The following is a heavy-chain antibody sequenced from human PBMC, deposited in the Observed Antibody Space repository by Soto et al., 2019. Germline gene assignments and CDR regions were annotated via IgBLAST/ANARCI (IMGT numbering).Heavy chain of an antibody. J-gene: IGHJ6*02. CDR1: GFTFSVYW. CDR3: AKMPSDSYGRNYGMDL. V-gene: IGHV3-74*01. D-gene: IGHD5-18*01. Sequence: PGGSLRLSCEASGFTFSVYWMHWVRQPPGKGLVWVSRINTDGSDTRYADSVKGRFTISRDNAENTLYLQMNSLRAEDTAVYYWAKMPSDSYGRNYGMDLWGQGTTVTVS. CDR2: INTDGSDT.